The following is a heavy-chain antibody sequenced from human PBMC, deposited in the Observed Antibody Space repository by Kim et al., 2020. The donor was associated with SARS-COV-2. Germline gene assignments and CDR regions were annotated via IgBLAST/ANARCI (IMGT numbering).Heavy chain of an antibody. Sequence: SETLSLTCAVYGGSFSGYYWSWIRQPPGKGLEWIGEINHSGSTNYNPSLKSRVTISVDTSKNQFSLKLSSVTAADTAVYYCARGFNGYSVVFYYYYMDVWGKGTTVTVSS. CDR1: GGSFSGYY. D-gene: IGHD5-12*01. V-gene: IGHV4-34*01. CDR3: ARGFNGYSVVFYYYYMDV. CDR2: INHSGST. J-gene: IGHJ6*03.